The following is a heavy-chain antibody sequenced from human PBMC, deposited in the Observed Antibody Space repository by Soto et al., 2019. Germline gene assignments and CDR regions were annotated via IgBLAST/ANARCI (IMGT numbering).Heavy chain of an antibody. D-gene: IGHD1-26*01. Sequence: PSETLSLTCTVIGGSIRSPNFSWSWIRQHPGKGPEWIGNIYYNGTTTYNPSLKSRVTISVDTSKNQFSLKLSSVTAADTAVYYCATQEVGGSYVYTFDPWGQGTLVTVSS. V-gene: IGHV4-39*01. CDR3: ATQEVGGSYVYTFDP. CDR1: GGSIRSPNFS. CDR2: IYYNGTT. J-gene: IGHJ5*02.